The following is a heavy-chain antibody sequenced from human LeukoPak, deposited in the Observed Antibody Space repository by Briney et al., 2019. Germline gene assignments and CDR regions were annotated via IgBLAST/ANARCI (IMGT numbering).Heavy chain of an antibody. CDR1: GYSFASYW. CDR2: IYPDDSDT. V-gene: IGHV5-51*01. D-gene: IGHD3-22*01. Sequence: GESLKISCKGSGYSFASYWIGWVRQMPGKGLEWMGIIYPDDSDTRYSPSFQGQVTVSADKSISTAYLQWSSLKASDTAMYYCALGGYYYDSSGYPDYWGQGTLVTVSS. J-gene: IGHJ4*02. CDR3: ALGGYYYDSSGYPDY.